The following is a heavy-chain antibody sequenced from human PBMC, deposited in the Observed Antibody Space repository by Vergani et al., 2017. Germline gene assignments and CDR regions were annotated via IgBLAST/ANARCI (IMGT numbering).Heavy chain of an antibody. CDR3: ASDTHSGQRADR. V-gene: IGHV4-59*11. D-gene: IGHD6-19*01. CDR1: FDSIRNLY. CDR2: IHYSENT. J-gene: IGHJ5*02. Sequence: QVQLQESGPGLVKSSETLSLTCSVSFDSIRNLYCNWIRQPPGKGLEWIGSIHYSENTNYNPSLKTRVTISVDTSKNQFSLTLTSVTAADTAVYYFASDTHSGQRADRWGQGILGTVTS.